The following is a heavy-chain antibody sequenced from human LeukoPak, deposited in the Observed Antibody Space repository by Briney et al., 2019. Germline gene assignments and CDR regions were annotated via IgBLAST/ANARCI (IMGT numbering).Heavy chain of an antibody. D-gene: IGHD2-2*01. Sequence: SGGSLRPSCAASGFIFSKYAMHWVRQTPGKGLEWVAAIWNDGSDENYADSVKGRFTISSDNSKNTQYLQMNSLRAEDTSLYYCAKSQPGSVDAFDIWGQGTMVTVSS. V-gene: IGHV3-30*02. CDR3: AKSQPGSVDAFDI. CDR1: GFIFSKYA. J-gene: IGHJ3*02. CDR2: IWNDGSDE.